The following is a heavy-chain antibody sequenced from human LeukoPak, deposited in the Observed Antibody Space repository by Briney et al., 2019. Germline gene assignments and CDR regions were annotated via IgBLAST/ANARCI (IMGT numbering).Heavy chain of an antibody. CDR3: IKDLRLALHFDTFDI. J-gene: IGHJ3*02. Sequence: PGRSLRLSCAASGFTFDDYAMHWVRQTPGKGLEWVSRISWDGGISVYADSVKGRFTISRDNAKSSLYLEMSPLTPDDTALYFSIKDLRLALHFDTFDIWGQGTMVTVSS. CDR1: GFTFDDYA. V-gene: IGHV3-9*01. D-gene: IGHD3-9*01. CDR2: ISWDGGIS.